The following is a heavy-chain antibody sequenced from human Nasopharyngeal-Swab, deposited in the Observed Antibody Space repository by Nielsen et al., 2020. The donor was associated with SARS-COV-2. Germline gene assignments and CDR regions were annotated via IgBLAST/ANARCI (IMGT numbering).Heavy chain of an antibody. V-gene: IGHV3-13*01. D-gene: IGHD5-12*01. CDR1: GFTFSSYD. Sequence: ESPKTPCAASGFTFSSYDMHLVRQATGKGLEWVSAIGTAGDTYYPGSVKGRFTISRENAKNPLYHKMNSLRAGDTAVYYCARGAYITTITFRYGMDVWGQGTTVTVSS. J-gene: IGHJ6*02. CDR3: ARGAYITTITFRYGMDV. CDR2: IGTAGDT.